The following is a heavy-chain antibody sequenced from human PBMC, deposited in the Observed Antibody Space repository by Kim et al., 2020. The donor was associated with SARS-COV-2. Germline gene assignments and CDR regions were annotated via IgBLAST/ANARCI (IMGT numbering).Heavy chain of an antibody. V-gene: IGHV3-30*01. CDR3: ARDPSDDSSGYYYI. J-gene: IGHJ3*02. D-gene: IGHD3-22*01. Sequence: ADSVKGRFTISRDNSKNTLYLQMNSLRAEDTAVYYCARDPSDDSSGYYYIWGQGTMVTVSS.